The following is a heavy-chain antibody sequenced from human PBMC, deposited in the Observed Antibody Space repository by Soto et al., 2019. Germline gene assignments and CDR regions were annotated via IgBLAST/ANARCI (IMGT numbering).Heavy chain of an antibody. CDR3: ARVSVTVTTGRGAFDI. CDR2: IYHSGST. J-gene: IGHJ3*02. CDR1: GGSISSGGYS. Sequence: QLQLQESGSGLVKPSQTLSLTCAVSGGSISSGGYSWSWIRQPPGKGLEWIGFIYHSGSTYYNPSLKSRVTISVDTAKNQFSLKLSSVTAADTAVYYCARVSVTVTTGRGAFDIWGQGTMVTVSS. D-gene: IGHD4-17*01. V-gene: IGHV4-30-2*01.